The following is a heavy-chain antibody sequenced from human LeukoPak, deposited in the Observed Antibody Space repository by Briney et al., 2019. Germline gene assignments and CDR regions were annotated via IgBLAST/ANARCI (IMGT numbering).Heavy chain of an antibody. CDR2: ISAYNGNT. CDR3: ARGRYCSSTSCYPARY. CDR1: GYTFTSYG. J-gene: IGHJ4*02. Sequence: ASVKVSCKASGYTFTSYGISWVRQAPGQGLKWMGWISAYNGNTNYAQKLQGRVTMTTDTSTSTAYMELRSLRSDDTAVYYCARGRYCSSTSCYPARYWGQGTLVTVSS. D-gene: IGHD2-2*01. V-gene: IGHV1-18*04.